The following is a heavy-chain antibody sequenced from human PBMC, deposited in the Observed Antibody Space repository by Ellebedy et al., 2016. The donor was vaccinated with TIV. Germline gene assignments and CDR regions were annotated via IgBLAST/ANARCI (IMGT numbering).Heavy chain of an antibody. CDR3: ARAAYCGGDCYLYFQH. CDR1: GGSISSYY. D-gene: IGHD2-21*02. V-gene: IGHV4-59*01. CDR2: IYYSGST. Sequence: MPSETLSLTCTVSGGSISSYYWSWIRQPPGKGLEWIGYIYYSGSTNYNPSLKSRVTISVDTSKNQFSLKLSSVTAADTAVYYCARAAYCGGDCYLYFQHWGQGTLVTVSS. J-gene: IGHJ1*01.